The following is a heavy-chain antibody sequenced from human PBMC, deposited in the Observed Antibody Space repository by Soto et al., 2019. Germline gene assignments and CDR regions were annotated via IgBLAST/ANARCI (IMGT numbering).Heavy chain of an antibody. CDR1: GGSFSGYY. CDR2: INHSGSP. Sequence: SETLSLTCAVYGGSFSGYYCIWRRQPPVKGLEWIGEINHSGSPNYNPSLKSRVTISVDTSKNQFSLKMTSVTAADTAVYYCATANWSHHYFDPWGQGTLVTVSS. V-gene: IGHV4-34*01. CDR3: ATANWSHHYFDP. J-gene: IGHJ5*02. D-gene: IGHD1-1*01.